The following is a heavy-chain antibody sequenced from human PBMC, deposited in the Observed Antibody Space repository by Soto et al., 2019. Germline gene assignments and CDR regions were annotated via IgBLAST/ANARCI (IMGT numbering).Heavy chain of an antibody. Sequence: EVQVLQSGGRLLQPGGSLRLSCADSGFTFHSHAMSWVRLAPGKGLEWISSITGNGLNSYYANSVKGRFTISRDNSKNTVYLQMNGLGAEDTAVYYCTKAFIAVAVPDYWGQGTLVTVSS. D-gene: IGHD6-19*01. J-gene: IGHJ4*02. CDR1: GFTFHSHA. V-gene: IGHV3-23*01. CDR2: ITGNGLNS. CDR3: TKAFIAVAVPDY.